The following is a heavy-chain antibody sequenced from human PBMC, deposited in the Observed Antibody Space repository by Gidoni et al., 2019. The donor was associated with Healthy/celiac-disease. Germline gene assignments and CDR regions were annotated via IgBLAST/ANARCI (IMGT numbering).Heavy chain of an antibody. D-gene: IGHD5-12*01. V-gene: IGHV4-59*01. CDR2: IYYSGST. J-gene: IGHJ6*02. CDR1: GGSISSYY. CDR3: ARGTDSGYDLVFRRLYYYYGMDV. Sequence: QVQLQESGPGLVKPSETLSLTCTASGGSISSYYWSWIRQPPGKGLEWIGYIYYSGSTNYNPSLKSRVTISVDTSKNQFSLKLSSVTAADTAVYYCARGTDSGYDLVFRRLYYYYGMDVWGQGTTVTVSS.